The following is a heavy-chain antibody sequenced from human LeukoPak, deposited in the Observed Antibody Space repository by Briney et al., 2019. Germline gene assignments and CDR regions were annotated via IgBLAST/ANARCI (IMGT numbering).Heavy chain of an antibody. CDR2: IRDDGSEE. CDR3: ARPAYTAAYDL. CDR1: GFTFSSYS. V-gene: IGHV3-7*01. D-gene: IGHD3-16*01. Sequence: GGSLRLSCAASGFTFSSYSMNWVRQAPGRGLEWVANIRDDGSEEYYGDSVRGRFTISRDNAKNSVDLQMHSLRVEDTAVYYCARPAYTAAYDLWGQGTMVTVSS. J-gene: IGHJ3*01.